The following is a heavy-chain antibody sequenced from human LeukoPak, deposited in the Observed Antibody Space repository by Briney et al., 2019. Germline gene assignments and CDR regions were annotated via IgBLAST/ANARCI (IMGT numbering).Heavy chain of an antibody. CDR2: ITTSRTT. J-gene: IGHJ3*02. V-gene: IGHV3-48*04. CDR1: GFTFSTYT. CDR3: ARSGRGGAFDI. D-gene: IGHD1-26*01. Sequence: GGSLRLSCAASGFTFSTYTMNWVRLAPGKGLEWISYITTSRTTYYADSVKGRFTISGDNAKNTLYLQMNSLRAEDTAVYYCARSGRGGAFDIWGHGTMVTVSS.